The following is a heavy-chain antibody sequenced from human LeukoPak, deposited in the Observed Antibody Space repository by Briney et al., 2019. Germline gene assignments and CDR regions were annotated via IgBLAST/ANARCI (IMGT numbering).Heavy chain of an antibody. CDR2: IYCSGIT. V-gene: IGHV4-59*01. CDR3: ARAGRWEGRPHAFDI. Sequence: SEILSLTCTVSGGSISSYYWNWIRQPPGKGLEWIGYIYCSGITNYNPSLKSRVTISVDTSKSQFSLKLSSVTAADTAVYYCARAGRWEGRPHAFDIWGQGTMVTVSS. J-gene: IGHJ3*02. D-gene: IGHD1-26*01. CDR1: GGSISSYY.